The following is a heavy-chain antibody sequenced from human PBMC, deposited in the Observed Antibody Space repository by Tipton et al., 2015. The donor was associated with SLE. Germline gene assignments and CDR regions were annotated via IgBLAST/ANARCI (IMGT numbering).Heavy chain of an antibody. CDR2: INHSGRT. CDR3: ARHIGSAQAFDI. V-gene: IGHV4-34*01. CDR1: GGSFSGYY. Sequence: TLSLTCAVYGGSFSGYYCSWIRQPPGKGLEWVGEINHSGRTNYNPSLKSRVTISVDTSKNQLSLKLSSVTAADTAVYYCARHIGSAQAFDIWGQGTMVTVSS. J-gene: IGHJ3*02. D-gene: IGHD3-10*01.